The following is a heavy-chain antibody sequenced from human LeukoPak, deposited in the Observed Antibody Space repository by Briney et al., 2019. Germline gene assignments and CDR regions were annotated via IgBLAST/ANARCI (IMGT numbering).Heavy chain of an antibody. Sequence: PSGTLSLTCAVSGGSISSSNWWSWVRQPPGKGLEWIGEIYHSGSTNYNPSLKSRVTISVDKSKNQFSLKQSSVTAADTAVYYCARGGLGGSGWYREELGMDYWGQGTLVTVSS. CDR2: IYHSGST. CDR3: ARGGLGGSGWYREELGMDY. CDR1: GGSISSSNW. V-gene: IGHV4-4*02. J-gene: IGHJ4*02. D-gene: IGHD6-19*01.